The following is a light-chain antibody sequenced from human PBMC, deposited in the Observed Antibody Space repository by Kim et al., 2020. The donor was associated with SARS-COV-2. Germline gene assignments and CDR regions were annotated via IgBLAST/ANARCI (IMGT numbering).Light chain of an antibody. CDR2: DAS. CDR3: QQFDNCLHT. V-gene: IGKV1D-13*01. J-gene: IGKJ2*01. CDR1: QSISSS. Sequence: IQLTQSPASLSSSVGERATITCRASQSISSSLVWYQQKPGKAPTLLIYDASSGESGVPARFSGSGSGTDFTLTISSLQPEDFAVYYCQQFDNCLHTFGQGTKLEI.